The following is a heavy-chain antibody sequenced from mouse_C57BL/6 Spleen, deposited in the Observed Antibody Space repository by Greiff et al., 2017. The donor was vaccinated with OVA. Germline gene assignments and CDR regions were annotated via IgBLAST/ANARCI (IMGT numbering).Heavy chain of an antibody. V-gene: IGHV1-82*01. CDR1: GYAFSSSW. Sequence: VQLVESGPELVKPGASVKISCKASGYAFSSSWMNWVKQRPGKGLEWIGRIYPGDGDTNYNGKFKGKATLTADKSSSTAYMQLSILTSEDSAVSFCARSGTAQAHCDYWGQGTTLTVSS. CDR3: ARSGTAQAHCDY. CDR2: IYPGDGDT. D-gene: IGHD3-2*02. J-gene: IGHJ2*01.